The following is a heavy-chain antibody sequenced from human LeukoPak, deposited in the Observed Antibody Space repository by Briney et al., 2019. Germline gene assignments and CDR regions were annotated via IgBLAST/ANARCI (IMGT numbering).Heavy chain of an antibody. V-gene: IGHV3-30-3*01. D-gene: IGHD1-14*01. CDR1: GFTFSNCP. Sequence: GGSLRLSCAASGFTFSNCPMHWVRQAPGKGLEWVTMISHDESRKFYAVSVKGRFTVSRDNSKNTLYLQMNSLRAEDTAVYYCAPVPEPFFDYWGQGTLVTVSS. CDR3: APVPEPFFDY. CDR2: ISHDESRK. J-gene: IGHJ4*02.